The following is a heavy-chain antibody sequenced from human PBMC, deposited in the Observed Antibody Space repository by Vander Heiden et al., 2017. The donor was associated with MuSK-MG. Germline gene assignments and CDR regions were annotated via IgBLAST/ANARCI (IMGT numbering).Heavy chain of an antibody. CDR1: GCGFSTYG. Sequence: QVQVLESGGGVVQPGRYLRLSCAAAGCGFSTYGMHWVRQAPGKGLEWVALISYDGTHKYDVVVVKGRFNIYSDNSYDTVYLQINTPRAADTAVYEGVGSCYYGPDAIDI. CDR2: ISYDGTHK. J-gene: IGHJ3*02. V-gene: IGHV3-30*03. D-gene: IGHD2-15*01. CDR3: VGSCYYGPDAIDI.